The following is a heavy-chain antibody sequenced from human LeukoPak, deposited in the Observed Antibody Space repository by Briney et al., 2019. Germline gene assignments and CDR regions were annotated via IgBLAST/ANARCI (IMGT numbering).Heavy chain of an antibody. Sequence: PGGSLRLSCAASGFTFSSYEMNWVRQAPGKGLEWVSYISSSSRYIYYADSVKGRFTISRDNAKNSLYLQMNSLRAEDTAVYYFATTQYDDFWSGYYGDGWVKGTLVTVSS. J-gene: IGHJ4*02. CDR2: ISSSSRYI. CDR3: ATTQYDDFWSGYYGDG. CDR1: GFTFSSYE. D-gene: IGHD3-3*01. V-gene: IGHV3-21*05.